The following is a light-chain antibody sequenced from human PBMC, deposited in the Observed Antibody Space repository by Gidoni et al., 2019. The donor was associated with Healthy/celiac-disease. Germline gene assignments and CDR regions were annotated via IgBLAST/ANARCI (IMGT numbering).Light chain of an antibody. CDR2: AAS. CDR1: KSISSY. Sequence: DTQMTQSPSSLSASVGDRVTTACRASKSISSYLNWYHQKPGQGPKLLIYAASSLQSGVPSRFSGSGSGTDLTLTISSLQPEDFATYYCQQSYSTPLTFGGGTKVEIK. V-gene: IGKV1-39*01. CDR3: QQSYSTPLT. J-gene: IGKJ4*01.